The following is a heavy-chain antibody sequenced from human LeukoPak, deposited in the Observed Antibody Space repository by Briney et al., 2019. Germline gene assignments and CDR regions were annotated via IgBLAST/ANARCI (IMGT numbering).Heavy chain of an antibody. Sequence: SETLSLTCAVYGGSFSGYYWSWIRQPPGKGLEWIGEINHSGSTNYNPSLKSRVTISVDTSKNQFSLKLSSVTAADTAVYYCARDSAVAATLSLNRYYYYGMDVWGQGTTVTVSS. CDR1: GGSFSGYY. CDR3: ARDSAVAATLSLNRYYYYGMDV. CDR2: INHSGST. D-gene: IGHD2-15*01. J-gene: IGHJ6*02. V-gene: IGHV4-34*01.